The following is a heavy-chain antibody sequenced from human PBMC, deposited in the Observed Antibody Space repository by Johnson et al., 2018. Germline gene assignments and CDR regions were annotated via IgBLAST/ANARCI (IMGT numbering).Heavy chain of an antibody. CDR2: ISYDGSNE. J-gene: IGHJ4*02. D-gene: IGHD3-22*01. CDR1: GFTFSSYA. Sequence: QVQLVESGGGVVQPGRSLRLSCAASGFTFSSYAMHWVRQAPGKGLEWVAVISYDGSNEYYADSVKGRSSISRDNSKNTLYLQMNSLRVEDTAVYYCARNHYYDSSGYYEYVDYWGQGTLVTVSS. V-gene: IGHV3-30-3*01. CDR3: ARNHYYDSSGYYEYVDY.